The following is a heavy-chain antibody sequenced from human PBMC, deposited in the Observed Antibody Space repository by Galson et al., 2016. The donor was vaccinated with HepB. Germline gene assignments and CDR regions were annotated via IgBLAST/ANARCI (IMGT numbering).Heavy chain of an antibody. CDR2: ISEDGRAT. Sequence: SLRLSCAASGLTFSSAWMNWVRQSPGKGLVCVSRISEDGRATNYADSVKGRFAISRDNAKNTLYVQMNSLSAEDTAIYYCARVFPARCSGRSCFAEGAFDIWGQGTMVIVSS. V-gene: IGHV3-74*01. D-gene: IGHD2-15*01. CDR3: ARVFPARCSGRSCFAEGAFDI. CDR1: GLTFSSAW. J-gene: IGHJ3*02.